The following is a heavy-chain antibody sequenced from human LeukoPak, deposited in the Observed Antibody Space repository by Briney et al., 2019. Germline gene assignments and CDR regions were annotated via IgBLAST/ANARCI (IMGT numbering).Heavy chain of an antibody. CDR3: ARVVEVAGDFDS. J-gene: IGHJ4*02. V-gene: IGHV4-31*03. CDR1: GGSVSSVGYY. D-gene: IGHD2-15*01. Sequence: SETLSLTCTVSGGSVSSVGYYWSWIRQPPGKGLEWIGYIYDSESTDYNPSLKSRVTISVDTSKSQFSLKVSSVTAADTAVYYCARVVEVAGDFDSWGQGTLVTVSS. CDR2: IYDSEST.